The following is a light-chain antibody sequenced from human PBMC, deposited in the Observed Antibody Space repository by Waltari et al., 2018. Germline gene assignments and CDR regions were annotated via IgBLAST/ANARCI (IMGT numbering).Light chain of an antibody. Sequence: VLTQSPGTLSLSPGARATLSCRASQSVGKYLAWYQQKPGQAPRLLIYDTSTRATGIPDRFSGSGSGTDFSLTISRLEPEDFAVYYCQKYVSLPATFGQGTKVQAK. V-gene: IGKV3-20*01. J-gene: IGKJ1*01. CDR2: DTS. CDR1: QSVGKY. CDR3: QKYVSLPAT.